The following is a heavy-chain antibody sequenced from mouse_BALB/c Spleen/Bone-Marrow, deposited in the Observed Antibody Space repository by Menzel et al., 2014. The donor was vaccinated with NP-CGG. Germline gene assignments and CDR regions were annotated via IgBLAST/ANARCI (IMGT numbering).Heavy chain of an antibody. Sequence: QVQLQQSGSVLVRPGASVKLSCKASGYTFXNSWLHWANQRPGQGLEWIGEIHPNSGNTNYNEKFKDKATLTVDTSSSTAYVDLSSQTSEDSAVYYCARHHRYAYYFDYWGQGTTLTVSS. CDR2: IHPNSGNT. V-gene: IGHV1S130*01. D-gene: IGHD2-14*01. J-gene: IGHJ2*01. CDR1: GYTFXNSW. CDR3: ARHHRYAYYFDY.